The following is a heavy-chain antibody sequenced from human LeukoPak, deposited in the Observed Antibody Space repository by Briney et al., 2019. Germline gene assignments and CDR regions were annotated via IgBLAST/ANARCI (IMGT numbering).Heavy chain of an antibody. CDR3: ARRGDSSGYANADDAFDI. CDR2: IYYSGST. D-gene: IGHD3-22*01. V-gene: IGHV4-39*01. J-gene: IGHJ3*02. CDR1: GGSISSSIYY. Sequence: PSETLSLTCTVSGGSISSSIYYWGWIRQPPGKGLEWIGTIYYSGSTYYNPSLKTRVTISVDTSKNQFSLKLCSVTAADTAVYYCARRGDSSGYANADDAFDIWGQGTMVTVSS.